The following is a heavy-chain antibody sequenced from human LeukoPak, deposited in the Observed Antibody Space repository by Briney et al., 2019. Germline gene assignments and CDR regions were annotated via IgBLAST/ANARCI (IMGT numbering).Heavy chain of an antibody. V-gene: IGHV1-3*01. J-gene: IGHJ4*02. CDR1: GYTFINYA. CDR3: ARGPRAAADDY. Sequence: ASVKVSCKASGYTFINYAINWGRQAPGQRPEWIGWINAGNGNTKYSQKFQGRVTITRGTSASTAYMELSSLRSEDTAVYYCARGPRAAADDYWGQGTLVTVSS. CDR2: INAGNGNT. D-gene: IGHD6-13*01.